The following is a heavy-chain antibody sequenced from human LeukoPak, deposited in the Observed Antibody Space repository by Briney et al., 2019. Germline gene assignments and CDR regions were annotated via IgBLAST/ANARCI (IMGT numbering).Heavy chain of an antibody. D-gene: IGHD6-13*01. CDR1: GGTFSSYA. Sequence: GASVKVSCKASGGTFSSYAISWVRQAPGQGLEWMGGIIPIFGTANYAQKFQGRVTITTDESTSTAYMELSSLRSEDTAVYYCARDAPSGIAAAGHEDWGQGTLVTVSS. V-gene: IGHV1-69*05. CDR2: IIPIFGTA. J-gene: IGHJ4*02. CDR3: ARDAPSGIAAAGHED.